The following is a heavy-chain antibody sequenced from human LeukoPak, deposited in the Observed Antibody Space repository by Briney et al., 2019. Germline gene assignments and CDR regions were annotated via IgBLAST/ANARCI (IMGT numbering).Heavy chain of an antibody. CDR1: GGSISSYY. Sequence: PSETLSLTCTVSGGSISSYYWSWIRQPPGKGLEWIGYIYYSGSTNYNPSLKSRVTISVDTSKNQFSLKLSSVTAADTAVYYCARSYGSGTNVGYYYYYGMDVWGQGTTVTVSS. V-gene: IGHV4-59*01. CDR2: IYYSGST. J-gene: IGHJ6*02. CDR3: ARSYGSGTNVGYYYYYGMDV. D-gene: IGHD3-10*01.